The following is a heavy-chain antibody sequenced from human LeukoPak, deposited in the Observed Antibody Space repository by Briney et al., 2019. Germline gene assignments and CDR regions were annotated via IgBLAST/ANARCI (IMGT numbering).Heavy chain of an antibody. V-gene: IGHV3-30*02. D-gene: IGHD5-12*01. J-gene: IGHJ4*02. CDR2: IRYDGSNE. Sequence: GGSLRLSCAASGFTFSSYGMHWVRQAPGKGLEWVAFIRYDGSNEYYADSVKGRLTISRDNSKNTLYFQMNSLRAEDTAVYYCVKDARGYSGYDFYHFDYWGQGTLVTVSS. CDR1: GFTFSSYG. CDR3: VKDARGYSGYDFYHFDY.